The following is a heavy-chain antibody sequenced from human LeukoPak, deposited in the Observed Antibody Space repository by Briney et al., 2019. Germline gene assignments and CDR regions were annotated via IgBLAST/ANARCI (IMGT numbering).Heavy chain of an antibody. V-gene: IGHV5-51*01. CDR2: IYPGDSEI. Sequence: KYGESLKISCKGSGCSFTSYWIGWVRQMPGKGLEWMGIIYPGDSEIIYSPSFQGQVAISADKSITTAYLQWSSLKASDSAMYYCARRQSPDYWGQGTLVTVSS. CDR3: ARRQSPDY. CDR1: GCSFTSYW. J-gene: IGHJ4*02.